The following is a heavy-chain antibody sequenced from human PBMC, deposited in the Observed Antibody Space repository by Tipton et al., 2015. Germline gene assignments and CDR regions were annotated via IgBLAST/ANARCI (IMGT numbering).Heavy chain of an antibody. Sequence: SLRLSCVASGFTFVTHAMNWVRQAPGKGLEWVSAIGGGATFYADSVKGRFTISGDNSKNTLYLQMNNVRAEDTAVYFCAKELGARKPFDYWGQGTLVTVSS. V-gene: IGHV3-23*01. J-gene: IGHJ4*02. CDR3: AKELGARKPFDY. D-gene: IGHD3-16*01. CDR1: GFTFVTHA. CDR2: IGGGAT.